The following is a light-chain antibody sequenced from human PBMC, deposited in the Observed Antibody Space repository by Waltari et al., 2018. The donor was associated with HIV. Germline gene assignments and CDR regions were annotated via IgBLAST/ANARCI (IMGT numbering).Light chain of an antibody. CDR3: QQYNSYSWT. Sequence: DIQMTQSPSTLSASVVDRVTITCRASQSISSWLAWYQQKPGKAPKLPIYKASSLESGVPSRFSGSGSGTEFTLTISSLQPDDFATYYCQQYNSYSWTFGQGTKVEIK. CDR2: KAS. CDR1: QSISSW. V-gene: IGKV1-5*03. J-gene: IGKJ1*01.